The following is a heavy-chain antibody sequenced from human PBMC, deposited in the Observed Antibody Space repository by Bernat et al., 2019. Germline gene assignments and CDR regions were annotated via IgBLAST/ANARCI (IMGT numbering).Heavy chain of an antibody. J-gene: IGHJ4*02. V-gene: IGHV3-15*01. D-gene: IGHD3-16*01. CDR1: GFSFSDAW. Sequence: EVQLVESGGGLVKPGGSLRLSCAASGFSFSDAWMSWVRQAPGKGLEWVGRIKSTTDGGTTDYAAPVKGRFTISRDDSKNTLYLQMNSLKTEDTAVYYCTTESWGIDSWGRGTLVTVSS. CDR2: IKSTTDGGTT. CDR3: TTESWGIDS.